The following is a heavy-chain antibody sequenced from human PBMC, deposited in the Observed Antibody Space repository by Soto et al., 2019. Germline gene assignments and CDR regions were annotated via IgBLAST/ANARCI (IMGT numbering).Heavy chain of an antibody. CDR3: AKGPSSIGYSYGDY. D-gene: IGHD5-18*01. CDR2: ISGSGGST. CDR1: GFTFSSYA. J-gene: IGHJ4*02. Sequence: LRLSCAASGFTFSSYAMSWVREAPGKGLEWVSSISGSGGSTYYADSVKGRFTISRDDSKNTLYLQMNSLRAEDTAVYYCAKGPSSIGYSYGDYWGQGTLVTVSS. V-gene: IGHV3-23*01.